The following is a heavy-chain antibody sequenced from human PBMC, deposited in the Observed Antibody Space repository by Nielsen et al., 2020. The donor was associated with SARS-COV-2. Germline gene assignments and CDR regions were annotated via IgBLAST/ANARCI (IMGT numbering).Heavy chain of an antibody. Sequence: GESLKISCAASGFTFSSYSMNWVRQAPGKGLGWVSSISSSSSYIYYADSVKGRFTISRDNAKNSLYLQMNSLRAEDTAVYYCATTTWIPYYFDYWGQGTLVTVSS. V-gene: IGHV3-21*01. CDR1: GFTFSSYS. CDR3: ATTTWIPYYFDY. CDR2: ISSSSSYI. J-gene: IGHJ4*02. D-gene: IGHD5-12*01.